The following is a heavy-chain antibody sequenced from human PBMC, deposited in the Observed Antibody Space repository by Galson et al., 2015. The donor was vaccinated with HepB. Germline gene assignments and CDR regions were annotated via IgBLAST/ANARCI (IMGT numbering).Heavy chain of an antibody. J-gene: IGHJ4*02. CDR1: GGTFSSYA. CDR2: IIPILGIA. D-gene: IGHD2-2*01. Sequence: SVKVSCKASGGTFSSYAISWVRQAPEQGLEWMGGIIPILGIANYAQKFQGRVTITADKSTSTAYMELSSLRSEDTAVYYCARSDCSSTSCYGYFDYWGQGTLVTVSS. V-gene: IGHV1-69*10. CDR3: ARSDCSSTSCYGYFDY.